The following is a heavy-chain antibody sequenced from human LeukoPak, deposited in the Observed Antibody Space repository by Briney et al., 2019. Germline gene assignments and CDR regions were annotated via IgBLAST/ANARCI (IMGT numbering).Heavy chain of an antibody. CDR2: IKQDGSEK. D-gene: IGHD5-24*01. V-gene: IGHV3-7*03. J-gene: IGHJ4*02. CDR3: ARLGTTRWLQFWSLDY. CDR1: GFTFSSYW. Sequence: GGSLRLSCAASGFTFSSYWMSWVRQAPGKGLEWVANIKQDGSEKYYVDSVKGRFTISRDNAKNSLYLQMNSLRAEDTAVYYCARLGTTRWLQFWSLDYWGQGTLVTVSS.